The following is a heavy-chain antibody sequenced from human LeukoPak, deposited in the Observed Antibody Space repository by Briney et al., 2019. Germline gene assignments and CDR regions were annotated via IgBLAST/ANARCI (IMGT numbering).Heavy chain of an antibody. V-gene: IGHV4-39*01. D-gene: IGHD3-16*01. J-gene: IGHJ4*02. CDR3: ARRWGNIVGVTHEY. Sequence: SETLSLTCTISGSSITSVSHYWGWIRQPPGKGLEWIGDIYYTGSTYYSPSLRSRVTMSVHTSENQFSLRLNSVTAADTAVYYCARRWGNIVGVTHEYWGQGTLVTVSS. CDR1: GSSITSVSHY. CDR2: IYYTGST.